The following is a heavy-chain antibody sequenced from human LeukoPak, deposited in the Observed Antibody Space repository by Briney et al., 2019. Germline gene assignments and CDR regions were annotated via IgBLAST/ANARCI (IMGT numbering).Heavy chain of an antibody. CDR2: ISAYNDHT. CDR1: GYSFTSYG. J-gene: IGHJ6*03. V-gene: IGHV1-18*01. CDR3: AREFISTPYRTNYYYFYMDV. D-gene: IGHD1/OR15-1a*01. Sequence: ASVKVSCKASGYSFTSYGISWVRQAPGRGLEWLGWISAYNDHTNYAQKVQGRVTMTTDTSTTTAYMELRSLRSDDTAVYYRAREFISTPYRTNYYYFYMDVWGKGTTVTVSS.